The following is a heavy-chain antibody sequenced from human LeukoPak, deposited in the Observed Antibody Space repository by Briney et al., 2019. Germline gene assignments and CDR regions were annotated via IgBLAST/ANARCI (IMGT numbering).Heavy chain of an antibody. CDR1: GFTFNSCA. CDR3: AKRDYYSFDY. Sequence: PGGSLRLSCAASGFTFNSCAMSWVRQAPGKGLEWVSTISDSGTSTFYADSVKGRFTISRDNSKNTLYVQMSSLRAEDTAVYYCAKRDYYSFDYWGQGTLVTVSS. CDR2: ISDSGTST. D-gene: IGHD2/OR15-2a*01. J-gene: IGHJ4*02. V-gene: IGHV3-23*01.